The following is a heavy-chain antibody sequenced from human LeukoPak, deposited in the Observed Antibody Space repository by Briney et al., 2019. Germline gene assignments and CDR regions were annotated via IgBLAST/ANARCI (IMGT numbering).Heavy chain of an antibody. CDR3: AKDRGCFDP. CDR1: GFTFCNYG. Sequence: GGSLRLSCAASGFTFCNYGMHWVRQAPGKGLEWVAFIQNDGSNEYYADSVRGRFTISRDNSKKTVHLQMNSLKTEDTALYYCAKDRGCFDPWGQGTLVTVSS. J-gene: IGHJ5*02. CDR2: IQNDGSNE. V-gene: IGHV3-30*02.